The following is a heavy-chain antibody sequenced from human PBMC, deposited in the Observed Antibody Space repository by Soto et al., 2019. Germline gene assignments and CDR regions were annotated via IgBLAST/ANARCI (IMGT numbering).Heavy chain of an antibody. D-gene: IGHD6-13*01. CDR2: INPSGGST. Sequence: QVQLVQSGAEVKKPGASVKVSCKASGYTFTSYYMHWVRQAPGQGLEWMGIINPSGGSTSYAQKFQGRVTMPRDTSTCTVYMELSSLRSEDTAVYYCAGGRRIAAAGHKWFVDYWGQGTLVTVSS. J-gene: IGHJ4*02. CDR1: GYTFTSYY. CDR3: AGGRRIAAAGHKWFVDY. V-gene: IGHV1-46*01.